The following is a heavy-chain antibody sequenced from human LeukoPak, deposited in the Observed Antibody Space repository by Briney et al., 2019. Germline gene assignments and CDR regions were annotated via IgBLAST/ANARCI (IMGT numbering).Heavy chain of an antibody. J-gene: IGHJ2*01. CDR2: IGSASDT. V-gene: IGHV3-13*01. CDR1: GFTFAYHD. CDR3: AGVPGLMAGAPDTFYF. D-gene: IGHD1-26*01. Sequence: GGSLRLSCAASGFTFAYHDMHWVRHAPGKGLEWIAGIGSASDTYYSDSVKGRFTISRENGKNSFHLQMNSLSAGDTAFYYCAGVPGLMAGAPDTFYFRGRGSPVPVPS.